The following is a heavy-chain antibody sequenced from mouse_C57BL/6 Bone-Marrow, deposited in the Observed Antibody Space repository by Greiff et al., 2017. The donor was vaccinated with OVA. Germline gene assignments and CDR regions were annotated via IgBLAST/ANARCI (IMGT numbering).Heavy chain of an antibody. CDR3: ARCDVWAGDYFDY. CDR2: IYPRDGST. Sequence: QVQLKESGPELVKPGASVKLSCKASGYTFTSYDINWVKQRPGQGLEWIGWIYPRDGSTKYNEKFKGKATLTVDTSSSTAYMELHSLTSEDSAVYFCARCDVWAGDYFDYWGQGTTLTVSS. CDR1: GYTFTSYD. V-gene: IGHV1-85*01. J-gene: IGHJ2*01. D-gene: IGHD3-3*01.